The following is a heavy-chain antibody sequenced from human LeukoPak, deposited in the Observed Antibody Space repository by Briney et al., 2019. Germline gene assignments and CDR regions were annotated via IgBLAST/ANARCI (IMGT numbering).Heavy chain of an antibody. Sequence: GGSLRLSCAASGFTFDDYTMHWVRHAPGKGLEWVSLISWDGGSTYYADSVKGRFTISRDNSKNSLYLQMNSLRTEDTALYYCTAGSGYYYYYMDVWGKGTTVTISS. CDR2: ISWDGGST. D-gene: IGHD5-12*01. V-gene: IGHV3-43*01. CDR1: GFTFDDYT. J-gene: IGHJ6*03. CDR3: TAGSGYYYYYMDV.